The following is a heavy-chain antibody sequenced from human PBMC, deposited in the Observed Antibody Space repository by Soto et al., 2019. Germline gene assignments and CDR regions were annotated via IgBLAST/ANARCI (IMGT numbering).Heavy chain of an antibody. Sequence: ASVKVSCKASGGTFSSYAISWVRQAPGQGLEWMGGIIPIFGTANYAQKFQGRVTITADESTSTAYMELSSLRSEDTAVYYCSVVAATTYFDYWGQGTLVTVSS. CDR3: SVVAATTYFDY. J-gene: IGHJ4*02. CDR1: GGTFSSYA. CDR2: IIPIFGTA. D-gene: IGHD2-15*01. V-gene: IGHV1-69*13.